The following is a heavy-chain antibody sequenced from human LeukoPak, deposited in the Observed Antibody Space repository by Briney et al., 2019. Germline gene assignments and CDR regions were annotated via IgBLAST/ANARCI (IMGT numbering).Heavy chain of an antibody. J-gene: IGHJ6*03. CDR3: ARMRAARPLYYYYYYMDV. CDR1: GYSFTSYW. Sequence: GESLKISCKGSGYSFTSYWIGWVRQMPGKGLEWMGIIYPGDSDTRYSPSFQGQVTISADKSISTAYLQWSSLKASDTAMYYCARMRAARPLYYYYYYMDVWGKGTTVTVSS. CDR2: IYPGDSDT. D-gene: IGHD6-6*01. V-gene: IGHV5-51*01.